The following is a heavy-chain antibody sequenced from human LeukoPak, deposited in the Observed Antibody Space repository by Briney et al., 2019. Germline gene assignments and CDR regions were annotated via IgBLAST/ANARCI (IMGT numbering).Heavy chain of an antibody. D-gene: IGHD4-17*01. CDR1: GGTFSSYA. V-gene: IGHV1-69*05. J-gene: IGHJ6*03. CDR3: ASEVTGNYGDYVSYYYYMDV. Sequence: SVKVSCKASGGTFSSYAISWVRQAPGQGLEWTGRIIPIFGTANYAQKFQGRVTITTDESTSTAYMELSSLRSEDTAVYYCASEVTGNYGDYVSYYYYMDVWGKGTTVTVSS. CDR2: IIPIFGTA.